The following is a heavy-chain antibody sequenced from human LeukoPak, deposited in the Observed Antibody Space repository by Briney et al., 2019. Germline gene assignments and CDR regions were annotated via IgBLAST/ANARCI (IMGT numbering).Heavy chain of an antibody. J-gene: IGHJ5*02. D-gene: IGHD2-2*03. Sequence: PLETLCLTCTVSGGSISSSSYYWGCIRQPPGKGLEWIGSIYYSGSTYYNPSLKSRVTISVDTSKNQFSLKLSSVTAADTAVYYCASHTGIGYCSSTSCLNWFDPWGQGTLVTVSS. CDR1: GGSISSSSYY. CDR3: ASHTGIGYCSSTSCLNWFDP. CDR2: IYYSGST. V-gene: IGHV4-39*01.